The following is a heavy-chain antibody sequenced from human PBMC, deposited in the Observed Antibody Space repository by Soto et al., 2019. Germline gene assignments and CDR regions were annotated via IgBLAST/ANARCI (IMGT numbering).Heavy chain of an antibody. J-gene: IGHJ4*02. CDR3: ARIKSEGGSTSQVDY. CDR1: GGSISSSSYY. D-gene: IGHD2-2*01. Sequence: SETLSLTCTVSGGSISSSSYYWGWIRQPPGKGLEWIGSIYYSGSTYYNPSLKSRVTISVDTSKNQFSLKLSSVTAADTAVYYCARIKSEGGSTSQVDYWGQGTLVTVSS. V-gene: IGHV4-39*01. CDR2: IYYSGST.